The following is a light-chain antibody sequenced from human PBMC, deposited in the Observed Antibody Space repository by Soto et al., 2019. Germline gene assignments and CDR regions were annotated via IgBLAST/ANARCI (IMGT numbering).Light chain of an antibody. CDR2: GAS. V-gene: IGKV3-15*01. J-gene: IGKJ3*01. CDR1: QSVSSN. CDR3: QQHNNWPLT. Sequence: EVVMTQSPATLSVSPGERATLSCRASQSVSSNLAWYQQKPGQAPRILIYGASIRATGIPARFSGSGSGTEFTLTISRLQSEDFAVYYCQQHNNWPLTFGPGTKVDFK.